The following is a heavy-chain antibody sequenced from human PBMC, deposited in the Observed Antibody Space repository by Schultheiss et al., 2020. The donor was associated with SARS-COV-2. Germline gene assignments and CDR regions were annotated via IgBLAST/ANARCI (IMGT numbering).Heavy chain of an antibody. CDR3: ARGVGATGDY. Sequence: SETLSLTCTVSGGSISSGSYCWSWIRQHPGKGLEWIGYIYYSGSTNYNPSLKSRVTISVDTSKNQFSLKLSSVTAADTAVYYCARGVGATGDYWGQGTLVTVSS. CDR1: GGSISSGSYC. D-gene: IGHD1-26*01. J-gene: IGHJ4*02. CDR2: IYYSGST. V-gene: IGHV4-61*01.